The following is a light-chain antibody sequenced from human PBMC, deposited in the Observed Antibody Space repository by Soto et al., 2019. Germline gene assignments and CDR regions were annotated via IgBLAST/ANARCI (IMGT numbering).Light chain of an antibody. J-gene: IGLJ2*01. CDR1: SSNIGSNY. CDR2: KNN. CDR3: AVWDDSLSGVV. V-gene: IGLV1-47*01. Sequence: QSVLTQPPSASGTPGQRATISYSGSSSNIGSNYVYWYQQLPGMAPKVLIYKNNQRPSGVPDRFSGFKSGTSASLAISGLRSEDEADYSCAVWDDSLSGVVFGGGTKLTVL.